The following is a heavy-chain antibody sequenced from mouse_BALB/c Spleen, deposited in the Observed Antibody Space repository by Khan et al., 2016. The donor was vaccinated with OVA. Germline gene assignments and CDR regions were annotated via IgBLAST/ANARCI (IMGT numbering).Heavy chain of an antibody. CDR2: IWGDGNT. V-gene: IGHV2-3*01. Sequence: VQLQESGPGLVAPSQSLSITCTVSGFSLTSYGVSWVRQPPGKGLEWLGVIWGDGNTNYHSTLISRLSISKDDSKSQVFLKLNSLQTDDTATYYCVKQNHGTLYAVDYWGQGTSVTVFS. CDR3: VKQNHGTLYAVDY. D-gene: IGHD2-1*01. CDR1: GFSLTSYG. J-gene: IGHJ4*01.